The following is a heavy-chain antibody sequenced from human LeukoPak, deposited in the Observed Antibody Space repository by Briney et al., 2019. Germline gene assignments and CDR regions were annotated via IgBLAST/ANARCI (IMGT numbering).Heavy chain of an antibody. CDR1: GFTFSSYW. J-gene: IGHJ4*02. CDR2: IRQDGNEK. CDR3: ATQPAAADVDY. V-gene: IGHV3-7*03. Sequence: GGSLRLSCAGSGFTFSSYWMSWVRQAPGKGLEWVANIRQDGNEKYYVDSVKGRFTISGDNAKKSLYLQMNSLRAEDTAVYYCATQPAAADVDYWGQGTLVTVSS. D-gene: IGHD2-2*01.